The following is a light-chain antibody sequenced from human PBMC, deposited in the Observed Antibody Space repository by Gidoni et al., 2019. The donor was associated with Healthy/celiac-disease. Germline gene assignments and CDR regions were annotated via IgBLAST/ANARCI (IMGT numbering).Light chain of an antibody. Sequence: SVLNQPRSVSGYPGQAVTISCTGASSDVGGYNYVSWYQQNPGKAPKLMIYVVSKRPSGVPDRFSGSKSGNTASLTISGLQAEDEADYYCCSYAGSSLEFGGGTKLTVL. CDR1: SSDVGGYNY. CDR2: VVS. J-gene: IGLJ3*02. V-gene: IGLV2-11*01. CDR3: CSYAGSSLE.